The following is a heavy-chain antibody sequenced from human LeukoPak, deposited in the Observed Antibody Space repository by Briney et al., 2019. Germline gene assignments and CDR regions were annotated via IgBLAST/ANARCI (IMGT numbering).Heavy chain of an antibody. CDR3: ARVHSSSGFAFDY. V-gene: IGHV4-4*02. D-gene: IGHD6-13*01. CDR2: IYHSGTT. J-gene: IGHJ4*02. CDR1: GTSISLSNW. Sequence: SETLSLTCAVSGTSISLSNWWTWVRQPPGKGLEWIGEIYHSGTTNYNPSLKSRVTISLDKSRNQFSLNLNSVSAADTAVYYCARVHSSSGFAFDYWGQGTLVTVSS.